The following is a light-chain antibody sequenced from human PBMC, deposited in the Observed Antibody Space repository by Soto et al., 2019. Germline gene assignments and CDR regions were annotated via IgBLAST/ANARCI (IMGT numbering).Light chain of an antibody. CDR3: QQYGDSPQT. J-gene: IGKJ5*01. Sequence: ENVLTQSPGTLSLSPGERATLSCRASQSVRSSYLASYQQKPGQAPRLLLYGASSRATGIPDRFSGSGSGTDFTLTIDRLEPVDFAVYYCQQYGDSPQTFGQGTRLEI. CDR2: GAS. V-gene: IGKV3-20*01. CDR1: QSVRSSY.